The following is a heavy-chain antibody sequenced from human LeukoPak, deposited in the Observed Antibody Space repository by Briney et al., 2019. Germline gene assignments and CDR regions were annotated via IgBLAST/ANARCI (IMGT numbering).Heavy chain of an antibody. CDR2: IYTTGST. V-gene: IGHV4-4*07. Sequence: SETLSLTCTVSGGSISDYYWSWIRQPAGKGLEWIGRIYTTGSTDYNPSLKSRVTMSVDTSKNQFSLKLSSVTAADTAVYYCAKRGSNTWSDFDYWGQGTLVTVSS. D-gene: IGHD6-13*01. CDR1: GGSISDYY. CDR3: AKRGSNTWSDFDY. J-gene: IGHJ4*02.